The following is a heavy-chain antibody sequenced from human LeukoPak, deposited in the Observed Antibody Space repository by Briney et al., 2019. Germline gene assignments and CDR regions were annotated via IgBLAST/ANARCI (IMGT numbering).Heavy chain of an antibody. D-gene: IGHD2-2*01. V-gene: IGHV3-49*04. Sequence: PGGSLRLSCTASGFNFGYHAINWGRQAPGRGLEWVGFIRSQAYSGTTEYATSVKDRFTISRDDSKSIAYLQMNSLKTEDTAVYYCTRDIVSISQPYYFDYWGQGTLVTVSS. CDR3: TRDIVSISQPYYFDY. CDR1: GFNFGYHA. J-gene: IGHJ4*02. CDR2: IRSQAYSGTT.